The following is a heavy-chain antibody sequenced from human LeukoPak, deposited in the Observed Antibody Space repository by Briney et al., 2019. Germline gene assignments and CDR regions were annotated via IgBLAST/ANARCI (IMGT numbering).Heavy chain of an antibody. CDR2: ISYDGSNK. V-gene: IGHV3-30-3*01. J-gene: IGHJ4*02. CDR1: GFTFSSYA. Sequence: PGRSLRLSCAASGFTFSSYAMHWVRQAPGKGLEGVAVISYDGSNKYYADSVKGRFTISRDNSKNTLYLQMNSLRAEDTAVYYCARLSYSVVGTDYWGQGTLVTVSS. CDR3: ARLSYSVVGTDY. D-gene: IGHD1-26*01.